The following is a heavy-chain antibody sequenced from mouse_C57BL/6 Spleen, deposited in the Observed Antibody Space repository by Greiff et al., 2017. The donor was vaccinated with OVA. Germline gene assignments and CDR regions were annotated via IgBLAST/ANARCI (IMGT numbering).Heavy chain of an antibody. CDR3: ARRPVVDYFDY. V-gene: IGHV1-19*01. D-gene: IGHD1-1*01. CDR2: LNPYNGGT. J-gene: IGHJ2*01. CDR1: GYTFTDYY. Sequence: VQLQQSGPVLVKPGASVKMSCKASGYTFTDYYMNWVKQSHGKSLEWIGVLNPYNGGTSYNQKFKGKATLTVDKSSSTAYMELNSLTSEDSAVYYCARRPVVDYFDYWGQGTTLTVSS.